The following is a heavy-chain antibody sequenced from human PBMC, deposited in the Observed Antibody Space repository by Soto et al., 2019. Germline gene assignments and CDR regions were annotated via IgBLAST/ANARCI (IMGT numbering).Heavy chain of an antibody. D-gene: IGHD1-1*01. CDR3: ARGKGMEENYFYYGLDI. CDR2: LNGGTGQT. V-gene: IGHV1-3*01. CDR1: GYTFSTYG. J-gene: IGHJ6*02. Sequence: ASVKVSCKASGYTFSTYGMHWVRQAPGQSLEWMGWLNGGTGQTRYSQRFQDRVIVTRDTSASTVYMELSSLRSEDTAVYYCARGKGMEENYFYYGLDIWGQGTTVTVSS.